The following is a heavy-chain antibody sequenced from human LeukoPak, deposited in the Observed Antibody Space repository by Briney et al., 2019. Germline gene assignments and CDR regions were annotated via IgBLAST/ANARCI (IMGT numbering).Heavy chain of an antibody. Sequence: GGSLRLSCAASGFIFSSYEMNWVRQAPGKGLEWVSYISSSGNTIYYADSVKGRFTISRDNAKNSLYLQMNSLRVEDTAVYYCARDNGYDHYYYMDVWGKGTTVTISS. CDR1: GFIFSSYE. CDR3: ARDNGYDHYYYMDV. J-gene: IGHJ6*03. CDR2: ISSSGNTI. V-gene: IGHV3-48*03.